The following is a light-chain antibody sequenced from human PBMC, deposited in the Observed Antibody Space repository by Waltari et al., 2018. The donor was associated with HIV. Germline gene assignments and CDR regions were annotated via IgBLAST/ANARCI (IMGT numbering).Light chain of an antibody. V-gene: IGLV2-11*01. J-gene: IGLJ1*01. Sequence: SALTQPRSVPGSPGPSVTIPCPGTSTDVGGYNYVPWYQQHPGKAPKLMIYDVTKRPSGVPDRFSGSKSGNTASLTISGLQAEDEADYYCCSYADSYSYVFGTGTQVTVL. CDR2: DVT. CDR1: STDVGGYNY. CDR3: CSYADSYSYV.